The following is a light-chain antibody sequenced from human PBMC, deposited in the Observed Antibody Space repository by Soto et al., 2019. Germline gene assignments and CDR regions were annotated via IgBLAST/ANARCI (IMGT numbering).Light chain of an antibody. CDR2: TVS. Sequence: DIPLTQSPSFLSASVGDRLTITCRASQDIRSSLAWYQQKPGKAPNLLICTVSTLQSGVPSRFSGSRSGTEFTLTISSLQPEDFATYYCQQFNSSPFTFGGGTKVEI. J-gene: IGKJ4*01. CDR1: QDIRSS. V-gene: IGKV1-9*01. CDR3: QQFNSSPFT.